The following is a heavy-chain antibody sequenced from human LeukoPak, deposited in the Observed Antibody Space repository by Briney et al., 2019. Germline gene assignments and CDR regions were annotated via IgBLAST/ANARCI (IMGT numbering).Heavy chain of an antibody. Sequence: SQTLSLTCTVSGGSISSGSYYWSWIRQPAGKGLEWIGRIYTSGSTNYNPSLKSRVTISVDTSKNQFSLKLSSVTAADTAVYYCARVGQQWLGNYYYMDVWGKGTTVTVSS. V-gene: IGHV4-61*02. CDR2: IYTSGST. D-gene: IGHD6-19*01. CDR1: GGSISSGSYY. J-gene: IGHJ6*03. CDR3: ARVGQQWLGNYYYMDV.